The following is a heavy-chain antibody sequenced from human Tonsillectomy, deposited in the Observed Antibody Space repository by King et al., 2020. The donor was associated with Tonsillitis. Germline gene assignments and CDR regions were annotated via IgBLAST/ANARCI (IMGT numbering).Heavy chain of an antibody. V-gene: IGHV3-33*05. CDR1: GFTFSSYG. CDR2: ISYDGSNK. CDR3: ASLALTTVVTLDY. D-gene: IGHD4-23*01. J-gene: IGHJ4*02. Sequence: VQLVESGGGVVQPGRSLRLSCAASGFTFSSYGMHWVRQAPGKGLEWVAVISYDGSNKYYADSVKGRFTISRDNSKNTLYLQMNSLRAEVTAVYYCASLALTTVVTLDYWGQGTLVTVSS.